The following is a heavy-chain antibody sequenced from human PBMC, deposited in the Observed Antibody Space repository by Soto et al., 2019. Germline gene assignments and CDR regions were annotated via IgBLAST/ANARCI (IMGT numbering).Heavy chain of an antibody. D-gene: IGHD1-26*01. CDR3: ARVGSGTNFDY. Sequence: QVQLVESGGGVVQPGRSLRLSCAASGFTFSSYAMHWVRQAPGKGLEWVAVISYDGSNKYYADSVKGRFTISRDNSKNTLYPQMNSLRAEDTAVYYCARVGSGTNFDYWGQGTLVTVSS. CDR2: ISYDGSNK. CDR1: GFTFSSYA. J-gene: IGHJ4*02. V-gene: IGHV3-30-3*01.